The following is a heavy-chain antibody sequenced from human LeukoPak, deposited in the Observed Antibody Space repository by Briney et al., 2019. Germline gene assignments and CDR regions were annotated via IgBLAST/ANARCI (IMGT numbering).Heavy chain of an antibody. CDR1: GGSFSGYY. CDR3: ASFDYDSSGQSDH. Sequence: SETLSLTCAVYGGSFSGYYWSWIRQPPGKGLEWIGEINHSGSTNYNPSLKSRVTISVDTSKNQFSLKLSSVTAADTAAYYCASFDYDSSGQSDHWGQGTMVTVSS. J-gene: IGHJ3*01. V-gene: IGHV4-34*01. D-gene: IGHD3-22*01. CDR2: INHSGST.